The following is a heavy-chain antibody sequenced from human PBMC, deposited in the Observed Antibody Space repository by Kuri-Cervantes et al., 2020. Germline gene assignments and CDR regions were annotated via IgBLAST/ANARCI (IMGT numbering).Heavy chain of an antibody. CDR1: GFTFSSYG. CDR3: AKELSPPGWLQLTHYYYGMDV. J-gene: IGHJ6*02. Sequence: GGSLRLSCAASGFTFSSYGMHWVRQAPGKGLEWVAVISYDGSNKYYADSVKGRFTISRDNSKNTLYLQMNSLRAEDTAVYYCAKELSPPGWLQLTHYYYGMDVWGQGPAVPVSS. V-gene: IGHV3-30*18. D-gene: IGHD5-24*01. CDR2: ISYDGSNK.